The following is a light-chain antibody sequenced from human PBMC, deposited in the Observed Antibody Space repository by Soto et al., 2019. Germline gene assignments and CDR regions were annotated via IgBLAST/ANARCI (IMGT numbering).Light chain of an antibody. Sequence: QSALTQPHPRPGSPRQSVTLCCPASSQKIDTSNLVSWYQQYPGKAPKLMIYEVTKRPSGISYRFSGSKSGDTASLTISGLQPEDEADYYCYSFTGIPTSLFVFGTGTKVTVL. CDR3: YSFTGIPTSLFV. J-gene: IGLJ1*01. V-gene: IGLV2-23*02. CDR1: SQKIDTSNL. CDR2: EVT.